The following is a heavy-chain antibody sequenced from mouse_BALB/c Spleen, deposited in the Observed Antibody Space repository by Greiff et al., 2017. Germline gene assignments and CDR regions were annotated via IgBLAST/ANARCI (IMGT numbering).Heavy chain of an antibody. Sequence: EVQVVESGGGLVKPGGSLKLSCAASGFTFSSYTMSWVRQTPERRLEWVATISSGGGNTYYPDSVKGRFTISRDNAKNNLYLQMSSLRSEDTALYYCARHPRGTTPYAMDYWGQGTSVTVSA. CDR1: GFTFSSYT. V-gene: IGHV5-9*03. D-gene: IGHD2-14*01. CDR2: ISSGGGNT. J-gene: IGHJ4*01. CDR3: ARHPRGTTPYAMDY.